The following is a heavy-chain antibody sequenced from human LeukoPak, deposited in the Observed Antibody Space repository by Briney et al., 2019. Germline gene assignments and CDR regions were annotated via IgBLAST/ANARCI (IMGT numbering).Heavy chain of an antibody. J-gene: IGHJ1*01. D-gene: IGHD6-13*01. Sequence: PGGSLRLSCAASGFSFSSYSMAWVRQAPGKGLERVSAISGSGGSTYYADSVKGRFTISRDNSKNTLYLQMNSLRAEDTAVYYCAKDDSSSWYAPRYFQHWGQGTLVTVSS. CDR3: AKDDSSSWYAPRYFQH. CDR2: ISGSGGST. CDR1: GFSFSSYS. V-gene: IGHV3-23*01.